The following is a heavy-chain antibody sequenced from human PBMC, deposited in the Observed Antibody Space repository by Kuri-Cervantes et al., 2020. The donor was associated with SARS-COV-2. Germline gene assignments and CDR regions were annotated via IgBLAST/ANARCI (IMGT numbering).Heavy chain of an antibody. Sequence: SETLSLTCVVYDGSFSGYYWSWIRQPPGKGLEWIGEINHSGNTKYNPSLKSRVTISVDTSKNQFFLRLSSVTAADTAIYYCAREGRNYCSSTNCYRVGRLRLDYWGQGSRVTVSS. CDR3: AREGRNYCSSTNCYRVGRLRLDY. V-gene: IGHV4-34*01. J-gene: IGHJ4*02. D-gene: IGHD2-2*02. CDR2: INHSGNT. CDR1: DGSFSGYY.